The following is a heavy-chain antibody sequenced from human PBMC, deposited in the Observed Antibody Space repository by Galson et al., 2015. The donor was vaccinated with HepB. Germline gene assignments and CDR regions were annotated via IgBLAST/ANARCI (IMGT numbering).Heavy chain of an antibody. D-gene: IGHD3-3*01. CDR3: ARNGDFWSPDHKEYYYYGMDA. CDR2: ISSSSSYI. J-gene: IGHJ6*02. CDR1: GFTFSSYS. Sequence: SLRLSCAASGFTFSSYSMNWVRQAPGKGLEWVSSISSSSSYIYYADSVKGRFTISRDNAKNSLYLQMNSLRAEDTAVYYCARNGDFWSPDHKEYYYYGMDAWGQGTTVTVSS. V-gene: IGHV3-21*01.